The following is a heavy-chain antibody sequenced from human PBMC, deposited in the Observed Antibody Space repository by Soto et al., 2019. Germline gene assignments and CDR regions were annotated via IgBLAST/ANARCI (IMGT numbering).Heavy chain of an antibody. CDR2: MYYSGST. Sequence: TSETLSLTCTVSGGSISGYYWSWIRQPPGKGLEWIGYMYYSGSTNYNPSLKSRVTMSVDTSKNQFSLKLSSVTAADTAVYYCALGLYDSRPPHFDYWGQGTLVTVS. CDR1: GGSISGYY. V-gene: IGHV4-59*12. J-gene: IGHJ4*02. CDR3: ALGLYDSRPPHFDY. D-gene: IGHD3-22*01.